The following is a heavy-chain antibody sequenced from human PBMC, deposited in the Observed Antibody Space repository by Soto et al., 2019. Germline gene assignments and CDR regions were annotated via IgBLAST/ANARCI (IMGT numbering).Heavy chain of an antibody. CDR3: ASEDCRNTNCLKGFDY. Sequence: GASVKVSCKASGYTFTDYHMHWVRQAPGQGFEWVGGINPESGNPKYVPKFQGRVTVNRDTSTSTAYMELNRLTSDDTAVYYCASEDCRNTNCLKGFDYWGQGTLVTVSS. CDR1: GYTFTDYH. J-gene: IGHJ4*02. CDR2: INPESGNP. D-gene: IGHD2-15*01. V-gene: IGHV1-2*02.